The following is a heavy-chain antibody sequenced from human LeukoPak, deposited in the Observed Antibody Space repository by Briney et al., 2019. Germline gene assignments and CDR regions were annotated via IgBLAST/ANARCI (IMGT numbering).Heavy chain of an antibody. CDR3: ADFYGMDV. V-gene: IGHV1-46*01. D-gene: IGHD3-3*02. CDR1: GYTFTSYY. J-gene: IGHJ6*02. Sequence: GASVKVSCKASGYTFTSYYMHWVRQAPGQGLEWMGIINPSGGSTSYAQKFQGRVTLTTDTSTRTAYMELRSLRSDDTAVYLLADFYGMDVWGQGTTVTVSS. CDR2: INPSGGST.